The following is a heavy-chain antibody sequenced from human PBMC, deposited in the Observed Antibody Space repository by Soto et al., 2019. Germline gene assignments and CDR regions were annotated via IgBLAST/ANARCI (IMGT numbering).Heavy chain of an antibody. CDR3: ATTMVRGVSIFDY. CDR1: GGTFSSDS. Sequence: SVKVSCKASGGTFSSDSISWVRQAPGQGLEWMGGIIPIFGTANYAQKFQGRVTITADESTSTAYMELSSLRSEDTAVYYCATTMVRGVSIFDYWGQGTLVTVSS. V-gene: IGHV1-69*13. D-gene: IGHD3-10*01. CDR2: IIPIFGTA. J-gene: IGHJ4*02.